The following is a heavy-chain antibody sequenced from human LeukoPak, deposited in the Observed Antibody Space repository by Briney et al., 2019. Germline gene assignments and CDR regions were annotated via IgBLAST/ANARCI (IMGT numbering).Heavy chain of an antibody. CDR2: ISSSSGTI. J-gene: IGHJ4*02. D-gene: IGHD6-19*01. V-gene: IGHV3-48*02. CDR1: GFTFSTYS. CDR3: ARVRPGWYVDY. Sequence: GGSLRLSCAASGFTFSTYSMIWVRQAPGKGLEWVSYISSSSGTIYYADSVKGRFTIPRDNAKDSMYLQMNGLTDEDTAVYYCARVRPGWYVDYWGQGTLVTVSS.